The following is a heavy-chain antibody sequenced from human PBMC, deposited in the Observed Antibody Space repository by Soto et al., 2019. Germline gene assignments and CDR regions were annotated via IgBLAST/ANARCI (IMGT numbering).Heavy chain of an antibody. CDR2: INRDFNT. J-gene: IGHJ4*02. V-gene: IGHV3-48*01. CDR3: VNGDYY. Sequence: EEQLVESGGGLVQPGGSLRLSCAASAFTFSNHVVNWVRQAPGRGLEWVSSINRDFNTYYADSVKGRFTISRDNAKDSLFLQMNSLRADDTAVYYCVNGDYYVGQGTLVTVSS. CDR1: AFTFSNHV. D-gene: IGHD4-17*01.